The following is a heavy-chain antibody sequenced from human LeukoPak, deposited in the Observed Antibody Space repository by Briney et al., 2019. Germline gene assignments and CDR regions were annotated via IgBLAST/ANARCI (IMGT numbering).Heavy chain of an antibody. Sequence: PSETLSLTCTVSGGSISSNSHYWAWIRQPPGKGLEWIGNMFYTGSTYYIPSLKSRVTFSVDTSKNQFFLKLNSVTAADTAVYYCAGQTGGSSNIDSWGQGTLVTVSS. CDR3: AGQTGGSSNIDS. J-gene: IGHJ4*02. D-gene: IGHD2-15*01. CDR2: MFYTGST. CDR1: GGSISSNSHY. V-gene: IGHV4-39*01.